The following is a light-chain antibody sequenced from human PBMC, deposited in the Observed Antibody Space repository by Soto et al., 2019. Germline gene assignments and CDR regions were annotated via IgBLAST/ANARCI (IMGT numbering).Light chain of an antibody. CDR2: DDN. CDR3: GTWDNSLRVVV. Sequence: QSVLTQPPSVSAAPGQKVTISCSGSSSNIGKNYVSWYQHLPGTAPKPLIYDDNKRPSGIPDRFSASKSGTSATLAITGLQTGDEADFYCGTWDNSLRVVVFGGGTKLTVL. J-gene: IGLJ2*01. V-gene: IGLV1-51*01. CDR1: SSNIGKNY.